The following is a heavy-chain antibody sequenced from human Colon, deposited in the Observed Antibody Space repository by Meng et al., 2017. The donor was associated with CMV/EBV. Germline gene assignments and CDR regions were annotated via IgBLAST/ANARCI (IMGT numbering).Heavy chain of an antibody. V-gene: IGHV3-74*01. CDR3: AGAAMATPSSVDV. J-gene: IGHJ4*02. Sequence: GESLKISCAASGFTFTSYWMHWVRQVPGKGLVWVSRIINDGSGANYADSVKGRFTISRDNAKNTVYLQMNSLRAEDTAVYYCAGAAMATPSSVDVWGQGTLVTVSS. CDR2: IINDGSGA. D-gene: IGHD5-18*01. CDR1: GFTFTSYW.